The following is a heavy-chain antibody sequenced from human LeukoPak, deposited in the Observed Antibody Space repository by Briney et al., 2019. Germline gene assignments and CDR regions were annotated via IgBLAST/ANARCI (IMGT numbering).Heavy chain of an antibody. J-gene: IGHJ4*02. V-gene: IGHV3-74*01. CDR2: INSDGSST. CDR1: GFTFSSYW. D-gene: IGHD4-17*01. CDR3: ASRYGDYDY. Sequence: GSLRLSCAASGFTFSSYWMHWVRQAPGKGLLWVSRINSDGSSTSYADSVKGRFTISRDNAKSTLYLQMNSLRAEDTAEYYCASRYGDYDYWGQGTLVTVSS.